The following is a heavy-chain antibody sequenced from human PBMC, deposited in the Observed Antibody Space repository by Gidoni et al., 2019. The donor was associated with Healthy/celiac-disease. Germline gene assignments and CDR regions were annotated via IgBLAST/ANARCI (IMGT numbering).Heavy chain of an antibody. CDR3: ASDIVVVPAATGGFDY. CDR1: GFTFSSYW. CDR2: INSDGSST. V-gene: IGHV3-74*01. D-gene: IGHD2-2*01. J-gene: IGHJ4*02. Sequence: EVQLVESAGGLVQPGGSLRLSCAASGFTFSSYWMHWVRQAPGRGLGWFSIINSDGSSTSYADSVKGRFTISRDNDKNTLYLQMNSLRAEDTAVYYCASDIVVVPAATGGFDYWGQGTLVTVSS.